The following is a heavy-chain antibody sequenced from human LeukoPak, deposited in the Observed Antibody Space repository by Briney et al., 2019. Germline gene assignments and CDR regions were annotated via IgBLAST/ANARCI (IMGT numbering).Heavy chain of an antibody. CDR3: ARLLEAVAGNHFDY. D-gene: IGHD6-19*01. CDR1: LGSISSSSSY. V-gene: IGHV4-39*01. CDR2: IYYSGTT. Sequence: SETLSLTCTVSLGSISSSSSYWDWIRQPPGKGLEWIGSIYYSGTTYYNPSLKSRVTISVDTSKNQFSLRLSSVTAADTAVYYCARLLEAVAGNHFDYWGQGTLVTASS. J-gene: IGHJ4*02.